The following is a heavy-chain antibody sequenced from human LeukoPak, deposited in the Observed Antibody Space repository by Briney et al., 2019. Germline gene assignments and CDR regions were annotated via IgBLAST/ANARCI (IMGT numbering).Heavy chain of an antibody. CDR2: IIPIFGTA. V-gene: IGHV1-69*13. J-gene: IGHJ3*02. Sequence: SVTVSCTASGGTFSSYAISWVRQAPGQGLEWMGGIIPIFGTANYAQKFQGRVTITADESTSTAYMELSSLRSEDTAVYYCARPDSGSYQGSGAFDIWGQGTMVTVSS. D-gene: IGHD1-26*01. CDR1: GGTFSSYA. CDR3: ARPDSGSYQGSGAFDI.